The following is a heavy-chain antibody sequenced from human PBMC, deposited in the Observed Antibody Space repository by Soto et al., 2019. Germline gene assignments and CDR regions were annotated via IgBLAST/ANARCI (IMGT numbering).Heavy chain of an antibody. CDR2: INHGGST. D-gene: IGHD6-6*01. J-gene: IGHJ3*02. CDR3: ARRPDGFDI. CDR1: GASLIGYY. V-gene: IGHV4-34*01. Sequence: SETLSLTCSVSGASLIGYYWSWVRQSPGKGLEWIGQINHGGSTDYNASLKSRVTISVDTSKNLFSLNLSSVTAADTAVYYCARRPDGFDIWGQGTVVTVSS.